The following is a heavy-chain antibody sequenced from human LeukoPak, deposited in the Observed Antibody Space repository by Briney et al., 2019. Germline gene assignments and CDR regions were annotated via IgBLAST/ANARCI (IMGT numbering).Heavy chain of an antibody. V-gene: IGHV3-15*01. CDR2: IKSKTDGGTT. CDR1: GFTFSNAW. D-gene: IGHD1-1*01. Sequence: PGRSLRLSCAASGFTFSNAWMSWVRQAPGKGLEWVGRIKSKTDGGTTDYAAPVKGRFTISRDDSKNTLYLQMNSLKTEDTAVYYCTTKIYNWNDRNWFDPWGQGTLVTVSS. CDR3: TTKIYNWNDRNWFDP. J-gene: IGHJ5*02.